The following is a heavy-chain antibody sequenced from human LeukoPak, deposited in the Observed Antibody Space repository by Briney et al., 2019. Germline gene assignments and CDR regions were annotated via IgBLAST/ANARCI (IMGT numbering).Heavy chain of an antibody. J-gene: IGHJ5*02. CDR1: GGSISGYY. V-gene: IGHV3-23*01. CDR3: ANIAVAGTFWFDP. CDR2: ISGSGGST. Sequence: ETLSLTCTVSGGSISGYYWSWIRQPPGKGLEWVSAISGSGGSTYYADSVKGRFTISRDNSKNTLYLQMNSLRAEDTAVYYCANIAVAGTFWFDPWGQGTLVTVSS. D-gene: IGHD6-19*01.